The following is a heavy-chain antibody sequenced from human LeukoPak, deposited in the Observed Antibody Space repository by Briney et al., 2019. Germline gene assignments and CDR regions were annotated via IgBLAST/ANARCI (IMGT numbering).Heavy chain of an antibody. J-gene: IGHJ4*02. V-gene: IGHV1-18*01. CDR3: ARVGYCGGDCYTTYFDY. D-gene: IGHD2-21*01. Sequence: ASVKVSCKASGYTFTSYGISWVRQAPGQGLEWMGWISAYNGNTNYAQNLEGRTTMTTDTSTSIAYMELRSLRSDDTAVYYCARVGYCGGDCYTTYFDYWGQGTLVTVSS. CDR2: ISAYNGNT. CDR1: GYTFTSYG.